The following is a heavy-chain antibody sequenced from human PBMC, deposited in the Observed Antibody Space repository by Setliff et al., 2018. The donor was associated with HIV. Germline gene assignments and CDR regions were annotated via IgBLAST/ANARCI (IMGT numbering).Heavy chain of an antibody. V-gene: IGHV4-59*01. CDR2: IYYSGST. CDR1: GGSISSYY. J-gene: IGHJ6*03. Sequence: SETLSLTCTVSGGSISSYYWSWIRQPPGKGLEWIGYIYYSGSTNYNPSLKSRVTISVDTSKNQFSLKLSSVTAADTAVHYCARGRRSTSSYYYYYYMDVWGKGTTVTVSS. CDR3: ARGRRSTSSYYYYYYMDV. D-gene: IGHD2-2*01.